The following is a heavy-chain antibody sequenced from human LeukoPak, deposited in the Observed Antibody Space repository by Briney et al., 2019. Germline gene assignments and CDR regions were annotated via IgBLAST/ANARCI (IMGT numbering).Heavy chain of an antibody. CDR3: ARGTLGYCSSTSCPRFYYYYYMDV. V-gene: IGHV4-34*01. CDR1: GGSFSGYY. J-gene: IGHJ6*03. CDR2: INHSGST. Sequence: SETLSLTCAVYGGSFSGYYWSWIRQPPGKGLEWIGEINHSGSTNYNPSLKSRVTISVDTFKNQFSLKLSSVTAADTAVYYCARGTLGYCSSTSCPRFYYYYYMDVWGKGTTVTVSS. D-gene: IGHD2-2*01.